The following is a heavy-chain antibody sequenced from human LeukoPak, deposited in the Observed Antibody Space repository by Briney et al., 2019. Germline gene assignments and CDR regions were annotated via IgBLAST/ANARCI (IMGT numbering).Heavy chain of an antibody. D-gene: IGHD6-6*01. CDR3: ARVSSSSAGLLDY. V-gene: IGHV3-33*01. Sequence: GGSLRLSCAASGFTFSSYGMHWVRQAPGKGLEWVAVIWYDGSNKYYADSVKGRFTISRDNSKNTLYLQMNGLRAEDTAVYYCARVSSSSAGLLDYWGQGTLVTVSS. CDR1: GFTFSSYG. J-gene: IGHJ4*02. CDR2: IWYDGSNK.